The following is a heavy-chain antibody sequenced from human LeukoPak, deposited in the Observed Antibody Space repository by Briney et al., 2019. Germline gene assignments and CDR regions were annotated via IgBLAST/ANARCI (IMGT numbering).Heavy chain of an antibody. CDR1: GFTFSRYA. V-gene: IGHV3-23*01. CDR3: ARWDSIGYHKYYFDY. J-gene: IGHJ4*02. D-gene: IGHD3-22*01. Sequence: PGGSLRLSCAASGFTFSRYAMAWVRQAPRTGLELVSGVAGSGSRTYYADSVKGRFTISRDNSKNTLSLQMNSLRAEDTAVYYCARWDSIGYHKYYFDYWGQGTLVTVST. CDR2: VAGSGSRT.